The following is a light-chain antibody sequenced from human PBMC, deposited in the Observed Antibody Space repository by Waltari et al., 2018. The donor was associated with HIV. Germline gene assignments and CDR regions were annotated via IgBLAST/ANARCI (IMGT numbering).Light chain of an antibody. CDR2: GAS. J-gene: IGKJ1*01. CDR1: QSVGSN. V-gene: IGKV3-15*01. CDR3: QQYNKWPPWT. Sequence: EIVMTQSPANLSVSPGERATLSCRASQSVGSNLAWYQQKPGQAPRLLIYGASTRATGIPARFSGSGSGTEFTLTISSLQSEDFAVYYCQQYNKWPPWTFGQGTKVEIK.